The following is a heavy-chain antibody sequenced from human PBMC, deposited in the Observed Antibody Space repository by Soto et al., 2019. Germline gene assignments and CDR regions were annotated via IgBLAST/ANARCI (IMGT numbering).Heavy chain of an antibody. D-gene: IGHD6-13*01. V-gene: IGHV4-39*01. CDR1: GGSISSSSYY. CDR3: ARPSSSWYTPDY. J-gene: IGHJ4*02. CDR2: IYYSGST. Sequence: PSETLSLTCTVSGGSISSSSYYWGWIRQPPGKGLEWIGSIYYSGSTYYNPSLKSRVTISVDTSKNQFSLKLSSVTAADTAVYYCARPSSSWYTPDYWGQGTVVTVSS.